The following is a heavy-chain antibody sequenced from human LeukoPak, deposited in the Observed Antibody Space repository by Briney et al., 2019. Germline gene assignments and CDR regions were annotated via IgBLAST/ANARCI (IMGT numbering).Heavy chain of an antibody. CDR1: GYTFTSYG. V-gene: IGHV1-18*01. Sequence: ASVKVSCKASGYTFTSYGISWVRQAPGQGLEWMGWISAYNGNTNYAQKLQGRVTMTTDTSTSTAYMELRSLRSDDTAVYYCARDCSGGSCYGLFDYWGQGTLVTVSS. CDR2: ISAYNGNT. CDR3: ARDCSGGSCYGLFDY. J-gene: IGHJ4*02. D-gene: IGHD2-15*01.